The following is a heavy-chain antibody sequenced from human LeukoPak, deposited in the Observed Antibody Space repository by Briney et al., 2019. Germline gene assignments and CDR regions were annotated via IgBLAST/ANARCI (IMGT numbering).Heavy chain of an antibody. CDR1: GFTFSRSW. CDR2: IKQDGTSK. J-gene: IGHJ4*02. V-gene: IGHV3-7*02. CDR3: ARHGDYCFDL. Sequence: GESLRLSCAASGFTFSRSWMGWVRQAPGKGLEWVANIKQDGTSKYYVDSVMGRSTISRDNAENSVYLQMNSLSAGDTAVYYCARHGDYCFDLWGPGTRVTVSS. D-gene: IGHD2-21*01.